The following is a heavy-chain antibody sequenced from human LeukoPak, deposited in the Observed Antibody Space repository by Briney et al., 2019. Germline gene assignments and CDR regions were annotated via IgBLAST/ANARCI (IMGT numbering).Heavy chain of an antibody. CDR3: ARDVGWDSSLVTTTRSDY. D-gene: IGHD1-1*01. CDR1: GFTFSSYA. J-gene: IGHJ4*02. CDR2: IKQDGSVK. V-gene: IGHV3-7*01. Sequence: PGGSLRLSCAASGFTFSSYAMSWVRQAPGKGLEWLANIKQDGSVKYYVDSVKGRFTISRDNAKNSLFLQMNSLRAEDTAVYYCARDVGWDSSLVTTTRSDYWGQGTLVTVSS.